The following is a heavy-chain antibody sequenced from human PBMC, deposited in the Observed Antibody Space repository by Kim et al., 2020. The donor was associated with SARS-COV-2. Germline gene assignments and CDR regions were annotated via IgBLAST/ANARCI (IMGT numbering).Heavy chain of an antibody. CDR1: GGSVSSGSYY. V-gene: IGHV4-61*01. J-gene: IGHJ6*01. Sequence: SETLSLTCTVSGGSVSSGSYYWSWIRQPPGKGLEWIGYIYYSGSTNYNPSLKSRVTISVDTSKNQFSLKLSSVTAADTAVYYCAREGLYGSGGGGGMDV. CDR2: IYYSGST. D-gene: IGHD3-10*01. CDR3: AREGLYGSGGGGGMDV.